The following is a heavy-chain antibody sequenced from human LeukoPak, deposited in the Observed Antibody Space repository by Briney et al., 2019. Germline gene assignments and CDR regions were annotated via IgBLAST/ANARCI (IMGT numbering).Heavy chain of an antibody. Sequence: GGSLRLSCAASGFTFSSYAMNWVRQAPGKGLEWVSGSGTSGDTYYADSVRGRFTISRDNAKNTLYLQMNSLRAEDTAVYYCAKGPRPDLTVAHTLEKWGQGTLVTVSS. CDR3: AKGPRPDLTVAHTLEK. V-gene: IGHV3-23*01. CDR1: GFTFSSYA. CDR2: SGTSGDT. J-gene: IGHJ4*02. D-gene: IGHD6-19*01.